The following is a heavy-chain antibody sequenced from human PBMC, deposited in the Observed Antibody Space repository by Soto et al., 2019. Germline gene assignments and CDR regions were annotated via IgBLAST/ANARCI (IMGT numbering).Heavy chain of an antibody. J-gene: IGHJ4*02. D-gene: IGHD4-17*01. CDR1: GYSFSTYW. V-gene: IGHV5-51*01. CDR3: ARTTVTTPKYFDY. CDR2: IYPGDSDT. Sequence: GESLKISCKGSGYSFSTYWIGWVRQMPGKGLEWMGIIYPGDSDTRYSPSFQGQVTISADKSINTAYLQWSSLKASDTAMYYCARTTVTTPKYFDYWGQGTLVTVPS.